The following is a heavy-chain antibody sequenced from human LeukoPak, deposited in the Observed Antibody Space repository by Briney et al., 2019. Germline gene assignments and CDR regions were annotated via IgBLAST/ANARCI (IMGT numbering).Heavy chain of an antibody. J-gene: IGHJ4*02. CDR3: AKDRNYGANSFDY. CDR2: ISWNSGSI. Sequence: GGSLRLSCAASGFTFDDYAMHWVRQAPGKGLEWVSGISWNSGSIGYADSVKGRFTISRDNAKNSLYLQMNSLRAEDTALYYCAKDRNYGANSFDYWGQGTLVTVSS. D-gene: IGHD4-17*01. CDR1: GFTFDDYA. V-gene: IGHV3-9*01.